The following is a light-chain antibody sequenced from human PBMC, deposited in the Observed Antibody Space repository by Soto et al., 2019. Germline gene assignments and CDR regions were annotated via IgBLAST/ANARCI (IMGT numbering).Light chain of an antibody. CDR1: QSVSSH. Sequence: EIVLTRSPGTLSLSPGERATLSCRASQSVSSHLAWYQQKPGQAPRLLSYDASNRATGIPARFSGSGSGTDFTLTISSLEPEDFAVYHCVQRTTWPWTCGQGSKVEIK. CDR2: DAS. J-gene: IGKJ1*01. V-gene: IGKV3-11*01. CDR3: VQRTTWPWT.